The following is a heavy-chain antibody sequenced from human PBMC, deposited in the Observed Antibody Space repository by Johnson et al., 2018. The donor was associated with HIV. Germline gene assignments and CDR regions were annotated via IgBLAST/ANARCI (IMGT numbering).Heavy chain of an antibody. CDR2: IWYDGSNK. CDR3: AKPQWVSSGAFDI. Sequence: QVQLVESGGGLVQPGGSLSLSCAASGFTFSSYGLHWVRQAPGKGLEWVAVIWYDGSNKYYADCVKGRFTISRDNANNTLYLQMNSLTAEDTAVYYCAKPQWVSSGAFDIWGQGTMVTVSS. V-gene: IGHV3-33*03. J-gene: IGHJ3*02. D-gene: IGHD3-3*01. CDR1: GFTFSSYG.